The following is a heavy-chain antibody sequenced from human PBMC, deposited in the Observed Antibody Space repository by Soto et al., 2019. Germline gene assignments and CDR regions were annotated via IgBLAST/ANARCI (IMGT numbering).Heavy chain of an antibody. Sequence: SETLSLTCTVSGGSLNINYWSWIRQPPGKGLEWIGYIYYTGSTNYNPSLQSRVTISVDTSKNQFSLKLTSVTAADTAVYYCARDKITGLFDYWGQGTLVTVSS. CDR2: IYYTGST. J-gene: IGHJ4*02. D-gene: IGHD2-8*02. CDR1: GGSLNINY. CDR3: ARDKITGLFDY. V-gene: IGHV4-59*12.